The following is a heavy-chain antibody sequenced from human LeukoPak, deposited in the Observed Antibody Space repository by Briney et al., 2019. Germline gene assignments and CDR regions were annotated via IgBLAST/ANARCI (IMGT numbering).Heavy chain of an antibody. V-gene: IGHV3-7*01. CDR3: ARWRGRQSEFDY. J-gene: IGHJ4*02. CDR2: IKEDESDE. CDR1: GFTFSSYW. Sequence: GGSLRLSCEASGFTFSSYWMSWVRQAPGKGLEWVAYIKEDESDEYYVDSVRGRFTASRDNAKNSVNLQMNSLRVEDTAVYYCARWRGRQSEFDYWGQGTLVTVSS. D-gene: IGHD1-1*01.